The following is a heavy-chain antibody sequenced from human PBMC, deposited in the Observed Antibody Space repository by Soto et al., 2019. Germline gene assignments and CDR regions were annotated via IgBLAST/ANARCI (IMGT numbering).Heavy chain of an antibody. CDR3: ARSLGITGTFYYYGMDV. D-gene: IGHD1-20*01. Sequence: SGPTLVNPTETLTLTCTVSGFSLSNARMGVSWIRQPPGKALEWLAHIFSNDEKSYSTSLKSRLTISKDTSKSQVVLTMTNMDPVDTATYSCARSLGITGTFYYYGMDVWGQGTTVTVCS. J-gene: IGHJ6*02. CDR2: IFSNDEK. V-gene: IGHV2-26*01. CDR1: GFSLSNARMG.